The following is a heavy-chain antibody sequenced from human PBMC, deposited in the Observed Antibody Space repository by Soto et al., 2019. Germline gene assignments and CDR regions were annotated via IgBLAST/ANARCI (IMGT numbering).Heavy chain of an antibody. CDR1: GFTFGVYN. CDR3: ATGHRGLTGTTVVVTDPGWFDP. Sequence: QVQLVESGGGVVQPGGSLRLSCAASGFTFGVYNMQWVRQAPGKGPECVAVISYDGSDGYYSDSVRGRFTISRDNSNNMLYLEMNSLRPEDTAVYYCATGHRGLTGTTVVVTDPGWFDPWGQGALVTVSS. J-gene: IGHJ5*02. V-gene: IGHV3-30*03. CDR2: ISYDGSDG. D-gene: IGHD2-21*02.